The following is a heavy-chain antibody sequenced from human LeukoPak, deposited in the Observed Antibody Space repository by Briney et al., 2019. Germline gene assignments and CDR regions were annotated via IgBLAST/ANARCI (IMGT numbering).Heavy chain of an antibody. Sequence: PGGSLRLSCAASGFTVSSNYMSWVRQAPGQGLEWVGWINVGSGKTKYSKKVQDRVKIIRDTPATITYMELSSLRSEDTAVYFCATELNNYGPIDSWGQGTLVTVSS. J-gene: IGHJ4*02. CDR2: INVGSGKT. CDR1: GFTVSSNY. D-gene: IGHD5-18*01. CDR3: ATELNNYGPIDS. V-gene: IGHV1-3*01.